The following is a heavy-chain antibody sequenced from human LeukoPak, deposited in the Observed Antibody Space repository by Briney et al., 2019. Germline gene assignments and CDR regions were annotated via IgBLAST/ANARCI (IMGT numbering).Heavy chain of an antibody. D-gene: IGHD6-13*01. J-gene: IGHJ6*03. CDR1: GGSISSYY. V-gene: IGHV4-4*09. CDR3: ARHSSSWGYYYCYMDV. Sequence: SETLSLTCTVDGGSISSYYWSWIRQPPGKGLEWIGCIYTSGSTNYNPSLKSRVTISVDTSKNRFSLKLSSVTAADTAVYYCARHSSSWGYYYCYMDVWGKGTTVTVSS. CDR2: IYTSGST.